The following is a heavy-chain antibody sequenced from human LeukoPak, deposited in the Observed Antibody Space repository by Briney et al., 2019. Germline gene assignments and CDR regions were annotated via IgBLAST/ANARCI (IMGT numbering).Heavy chain of an antibody. J-gene: IGHJ3*02. Sequence: SGPTLVKPTQTLTLTCTFSGFSLSTSGVGVGWIRQPPGKALEWLARIDWDDDKYYSTSLKTRLTISKDTSKNQVVLTMTNMDPVDTATYYCARISAMDGAFDIWGQGTMVTVSS. D-gene: IGHD5-18*01. CDR2: IDWDDDK. CDR3: ARISAMDGAFDI. CDR1: GFSLSTSGVG. V-gene: IGHV2-70*11.